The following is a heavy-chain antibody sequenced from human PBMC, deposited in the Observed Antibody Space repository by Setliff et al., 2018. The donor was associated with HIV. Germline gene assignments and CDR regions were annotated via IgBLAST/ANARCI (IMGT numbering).Heavy chain of an antibody. CDR1: GFTVSSNY. CDR3: ARSGYDYAYYFDY. V-gene: IGHV3-53*05. CDR2: IYSGGST. D-gene: IGHD5-12*01. Sequence: LRLSCAASGFTVSSNYMSWVRQAPGKGLEWVSVIYSGGSTYYADSVKGRFTISRDNSKNTLYLQMNSLRAEDTAVYYCARSGYDYAYYFDYWGQGTLVTVSS. J-gene: IGHJ4*02.